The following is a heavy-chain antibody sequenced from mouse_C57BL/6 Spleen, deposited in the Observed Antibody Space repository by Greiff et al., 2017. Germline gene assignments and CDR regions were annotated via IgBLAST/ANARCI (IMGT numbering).Heavy chain of an antibody. CDR1: GFTFSDYG. J-gene: IGHJ1*03. V-gene: IGHV5-17*01. CDR2: ISSGSSTI. CDR3: ARSYYYGSSPWYFDV. D-gene: IGHD1-1*01. Sequence: EVKLMASGGGLVKPGGSLKLSCAASGFTFSDYGMHWVRQAPEKGLEWVAYISSGSSTIYYADTVKGRFTISRDNAKNTLFLQMTSLRSEDTAMYYCARSYYYGSSPWYFDVWGTGTTVTVSS.